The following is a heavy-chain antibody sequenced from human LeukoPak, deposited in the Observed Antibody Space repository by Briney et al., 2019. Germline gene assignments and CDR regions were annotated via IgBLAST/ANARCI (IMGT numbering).Heavy chain of an antibody. CDR3: AREKYYYALGSD. J-gene: IGHJ4*02. CDR2: IYHSGTT. V-gene: IGHV4-38-2*02. CDR1: GYSIRLGYY. D-gene: IGHD3-10*01. Sequence: SETLSLTCSVSGYSIRLGYYWGWVRQPPRKGLEWIGSIYHSGTTYYNPSLKSRVTISMDTSKNQFSLKLTSVTAADTAVYYCAREKYYYALGSDWGQGTLVTVSS.